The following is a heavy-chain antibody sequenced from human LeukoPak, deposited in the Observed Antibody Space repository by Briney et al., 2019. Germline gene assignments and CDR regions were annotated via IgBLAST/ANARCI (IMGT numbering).Heavy chain of an antibody. D-gene: IGHD1-1*01. CDR1: GFTFSSYS. CDR2: ISSSSSYI. CDR3: ARWVPRTRPHAFDI. V-gene: IGHV3-21*01. Sequence: GGSLRLSCAASGFTFSSYSMNWVRQAPGKGLEWVSSISSSSSYIYYADSVKGRFTISRDNAKNSLYLQMNSLRAEDTAVNYCARWVPRTRPHAFDIWGQGTMVTVSS. J-gene: IGHJ3*02.